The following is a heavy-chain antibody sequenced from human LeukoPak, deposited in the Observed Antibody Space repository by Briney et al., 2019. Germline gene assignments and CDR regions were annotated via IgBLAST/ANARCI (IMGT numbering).Heavy chain of an antibody. CDR3: ARESGSGWSAYYYYGMDV. CDR1: GFTFSSYA. CDR2: ISYDGSNK. J-gene: IGHJ6*02. D-gene: IGHD6-19*01. Sequence: GGSLRLSCAASGFTFSSYAMSWVRQAPGKGLEWVAVISYDGSNKYYADSVKGRFTISRDNSKNTLYLQMNSLRAEDTAVYYCARESGSGWSAYYYYGMDVWGQGTTVTVSS. V-gene: IGHV3-30-3*01.